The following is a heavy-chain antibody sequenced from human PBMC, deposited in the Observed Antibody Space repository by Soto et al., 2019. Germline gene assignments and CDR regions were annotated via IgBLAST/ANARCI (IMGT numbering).Heavy chain of an antibody. D-gene: IGHD6-13*01. CDR3: AKSFSSNWYDYFDY. CDR1: GFTFSDYA. V-gene: IGHV3-23*01. CDR2: ISGSGGST. J-gene: IGHJ4*02. Sequence: EVQLLESGGGLVQPGGSLRLSCAASGFTFSDYAMSWVRQAPGKGLEWVSAISGSGGSTYYADSVKGRFTISRDKSKNTLYLHTNSLRAEDTALYYCAKSFSSNWYDYFDYWGQGSLVTVSS.